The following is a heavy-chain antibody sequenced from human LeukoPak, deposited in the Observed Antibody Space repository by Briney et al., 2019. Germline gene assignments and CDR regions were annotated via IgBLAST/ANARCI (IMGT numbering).Heavy chain of an antibody. CDR3: AKGQAAFLEWLSTGDY. D-gene: IGHD3-3*01. CDR1: GFTFSSYA. V-gene: IGHV3-23*01. J-gene: IGHJ4*02. Sequence: GGSLRLSCAASGFTFSSYAMSWVRQAPGKGLEWVSAISDSGGSTYYADSVKGRFTISRDNSKNTLYLQMNSLRAEDTAVYYCAKGQAAFLEWLSTGDYWGQGTLVTVSS. CDR2: ISDSGGST.